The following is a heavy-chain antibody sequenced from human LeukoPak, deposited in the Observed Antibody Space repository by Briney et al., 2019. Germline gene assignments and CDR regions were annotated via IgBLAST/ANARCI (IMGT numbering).Heavy chain of an antibody. CDR1: GFTFSSYG. Sequence: PGGSLRLSCAASGFTFSSYGMSWVRQAPGKGLEWVSAISGSGGSTYYADSVKGRFTISRDNSKNTLYLQMNSLRAEDTAVYYCAKDGGSGSYSQYWGQGTLVTVSS. V-gene: IGHV3-23*01. CDR3: AKDGGSGSYSQY. D-gene: IGHD3-10*01. J-gene: IGHJ4*02. CDR2: ISGSGGST.